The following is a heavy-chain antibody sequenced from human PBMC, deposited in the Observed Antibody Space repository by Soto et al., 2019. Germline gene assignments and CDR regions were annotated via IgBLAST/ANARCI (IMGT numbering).Heavy chain of an antibody. CDR2: ISAYNGNT. J-gene: IGHJ4*02. Sequence: ASVKVSCKASGYTFTSYGISWVRQAPGQGLEWMGWISAYNGNTNYAQKLQGRVTMTTDTSTSTAYMELRSLRSVDTAVYYCALYYYDPYFDYWGQGALVTVSS. CDR3: ALYYYDPYFDY. D-gene: IGHD3-22*01. CDR1: GYTFTSYG. V-gene: IGHV1-18*01.